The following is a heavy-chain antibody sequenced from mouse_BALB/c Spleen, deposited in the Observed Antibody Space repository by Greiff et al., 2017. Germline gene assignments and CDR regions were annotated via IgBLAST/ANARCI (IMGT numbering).Heavy chain of an antibody. CDR2: IYPGNSDT. V-gene: IGHV1-5*01. J-gene: IGHJ3*01. D-gene: IGHD2-4*01. CDR1: GYTFTSYW. Sequence: EVQLQQSGTVLARPGASVKMSCKASGYTFTSYWMHWVKQRPGQGLEWIGAIYPGNSDTSYNQKFKGKAKLTAVTSTSTAYMELSSLTNEDSAVYYCTRGGLMITSSGFAYWGQGTLVTVSA. CDR3: TRGGLMITSSGFAY.